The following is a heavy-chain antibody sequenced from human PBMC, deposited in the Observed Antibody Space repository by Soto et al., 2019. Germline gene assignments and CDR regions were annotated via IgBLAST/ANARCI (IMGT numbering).Heavy chain of an antibody. CDR1: GFTFSAYD. Sequence: EVQLVESGGGVVQPGGSLRLSCAASGFTFSAYDMHWVRQVPGKGLEWVSALGAADDPYYLRSVKGRFTISRENAKNSLYLKMNGLRAGDTAVYYCARAYSGRLPRRADYYYALDVWGQGTTVTVSS. CDR3: ARAYSGRLPRRADYYYALDV. V-gene: IGHV3-13*05. D-gene: IGHD2-15*01. J-gene: IGHJ6*02. CDR2: LGAADDP.